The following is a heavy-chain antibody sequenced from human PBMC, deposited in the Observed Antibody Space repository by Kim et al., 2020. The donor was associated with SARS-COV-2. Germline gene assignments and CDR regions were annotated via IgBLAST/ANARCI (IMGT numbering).Heavy chain of an antibody. CDR3: ARVGRYGSSWFSPFDS. CDR1: GFTFSDNY. J-gene: IGHJ4*02. CDR2: ISGSGTSI. D-gene: IGHD6-13*01. Sequence: GGSLRLSCAASGFTFSDNYMTWIRQAPGKGLEWVSLISGSGTSIFYADSVKGRFTILRDNAKNSVYLHMDSLTAEDTAVYYCARVGRYGSSWFSPFDSWGQGSLVTVSS. V-gene: IGHV3-11*01.